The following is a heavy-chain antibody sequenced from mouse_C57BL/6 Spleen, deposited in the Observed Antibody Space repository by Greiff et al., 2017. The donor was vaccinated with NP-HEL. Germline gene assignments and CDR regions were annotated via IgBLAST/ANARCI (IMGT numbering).Heavy chain of an antibody. CDR3: ARIYLYYAMDY. Sequence: VQLQQSGPELVKPGASVKISCKASGYAFSSSWMNWVKQRPGKGLEWIGRIYPGDGDTNYNGKFKGKATLTADKSSSTAYMQLSSLTSEDSAVYFCARIYLYYAMDYWGQGTSVTVSS. J-gene: IGHJ4*01. D-gene: IGHD5-1-1*01. CDR2: IYPGDGDT. CDR1: GYAFSSSW. V-gene: IGHV1-82*01.